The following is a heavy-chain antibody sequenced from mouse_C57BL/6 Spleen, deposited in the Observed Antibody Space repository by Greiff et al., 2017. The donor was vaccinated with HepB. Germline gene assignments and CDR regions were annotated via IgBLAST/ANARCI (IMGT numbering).Heavy chain of an antibody. CDR3: ARRYYDYDEGFDY. D-gene: IGHD2-4*01. CDR2: IYPSDSET. V-gene: IGHV1-61*01. Sequence: QVQLQQSGAELVRPGSSVKLSCKASGYTFTSYWMDWVKQRPGQGLEWIGNIYPSDSETHYNQKFKDKATLTVDKSSSTAYMQLSSLTSEDSAVYYCARRYYDYDEGFDYWGQGTTLTVSS. J-gene: IGHJ2*01. CDR1: GYTFTSYW.